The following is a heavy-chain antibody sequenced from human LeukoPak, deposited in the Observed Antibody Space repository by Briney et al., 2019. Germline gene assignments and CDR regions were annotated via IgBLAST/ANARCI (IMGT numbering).Heavy chain of an antibody. J-gene: IGHJ6*03. CDR1: GGSFSGYY. V-gene: IGHV4-30-4*08. CDR3: ARDRYSSGWYGFGYYYYMDV. CDR2: IYYSGST. Sequence: SETLSLTCAVYGGSFSGYYWSWIRQPPGKGLEWIGYIYYSGSTYYNPSLKSRVTISVDTSKNQFSLKLSSVTAADTAVYYCARDRYSSGWYGFGYYYYMDVWGKGTTVTVSS. D-gene: IGHD6-19*01.